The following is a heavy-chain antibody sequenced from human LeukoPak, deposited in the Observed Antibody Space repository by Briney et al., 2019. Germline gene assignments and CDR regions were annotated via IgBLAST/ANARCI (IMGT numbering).Heavy chain of an antibody. CDR3: ARERDSSSWYINWYFDL. J-gene: IGHJ2*01. CDR1: GYTFTSYY. D-gene: IGHD6-13*01. CDR2: INPSGGST. V-gene: IGHV1-46*01. Sequence: ASVKVSCKASGYTFTSYYMHWVRQAPGQGLEWMGIINPSGGSTSYAQKFQGRVTMTRDTSTSTVYMELSSLRSEDTAVYYCARERDSSSWYINWYFDLWGRGTLVTASS.